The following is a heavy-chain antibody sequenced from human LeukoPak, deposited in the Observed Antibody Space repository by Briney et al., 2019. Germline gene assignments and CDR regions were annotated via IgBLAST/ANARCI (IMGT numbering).Heavy chain of an antibody. D-gene: IGHD6-19*01. J-gene: IGHJ4*02. V-gene: IGHV3-33*01. CDR1: GFTLSSYG. CDR2: IWYDGSNK. CDR3: AREGLYSSDWDY. Sequence: PGRSLRLSCAASGFTLSSYGMHWVRQAPGKGLEWVAVIWYDGSNKYYADSVKSRFTISRDNSKNTLYLQMNSLRAEDTAVYYCAREGLYSSDWDYWGQGTLVTVSS.